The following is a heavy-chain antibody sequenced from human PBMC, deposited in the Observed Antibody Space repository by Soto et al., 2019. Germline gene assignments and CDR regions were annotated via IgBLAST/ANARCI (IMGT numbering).Heavy chain of an antibody. CDR1: GYTFTSYG. CDR3: ARFGRHLGELSSLGDYYYYYYMDV. V-gene: IGHV1-18*01. CDR2: ISAYNGNT. J-gene: IGHJ6*03. D-gene: IGHD3-16*02. Sequence: QVQLVQSGAEVKKPGASVKVSCKASGYTFTSYGISWVRQAPGQGLEWMGWISAYNGNTNYAQKLQGRVTMTTDTSTSTAYMELRSLRSDGTAVYYCARFGRHLGELSSLGDYYYYYYMDVWGKGTTVTVSS.